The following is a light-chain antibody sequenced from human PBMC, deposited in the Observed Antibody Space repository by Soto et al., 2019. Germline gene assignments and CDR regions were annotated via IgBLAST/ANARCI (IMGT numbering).Light chain of an antibody. Sequence: DIQMTQSPSSLSASVGDRVTITCRASQSIARFLNWYQHKPGKAPNLLMYAASNLHSGVPPRFRGSGSGTDFTLTISSLQPEDFATYYSEQSYSTPLTIGAGTKVEI. CDR2: AAS. J-gene: IGKJ4*01. CDR1: QSIARF. V-gene: IGKV1-39*01. CDR3: EQSYSTPLT.